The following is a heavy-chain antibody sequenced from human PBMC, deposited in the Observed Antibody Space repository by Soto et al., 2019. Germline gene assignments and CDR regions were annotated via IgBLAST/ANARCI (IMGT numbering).Heavy chain of an antibody. CDR3: ARQPSNGQWYV. J-gene: IGHJ6*02. Sequence: PGVSLKISCSGSGYSFTIYCIGLVLQMPGKGLEWMAIIYPGDSDIRYNPSFQGQVTISADKSISTAYLQWSSLKASDTAMYYCARQPSNGQWYVWGQGTTVTVSS. CDR1: GYSFTIYC. CDR2: IYPGDSDI. V-gene: IGHV5-51*01. D-gene: IGHD6-19*01.